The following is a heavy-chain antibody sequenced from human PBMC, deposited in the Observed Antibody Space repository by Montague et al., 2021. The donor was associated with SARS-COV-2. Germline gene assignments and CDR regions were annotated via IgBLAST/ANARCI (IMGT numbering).Heavy chain of an antibody. J-gene: IGHJ5*02. CDR3: ARHRVASGWNYFDP. V-gene: IGHV4-39*01. D-gene: IGHD1-7*01. Sequence: SETLSLTCTVSGVSISGYTYFWGWIRQPPGKGLEWIASVYYSGSTYYNPSLKSRVTISVDTSKNQSSLRVSSVTAAGSAIYYCARHRVASGWNYFDPWGRGTLVTVSS. CDR1: GVSISGYTYF. CDR2: VYYSGST.